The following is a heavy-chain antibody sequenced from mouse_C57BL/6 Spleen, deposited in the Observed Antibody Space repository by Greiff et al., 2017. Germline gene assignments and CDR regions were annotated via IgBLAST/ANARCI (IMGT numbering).Heavy chain of an antibody. CDR1: GYAFTNYL. V-gene: IGHV1-54*01. J-gene: IGHJ4*01. CDR3: ARRDDGYSPGAMDY. Sequence: VKLQQSGAELVRPGTSVKVSCKASGYAFTNYLIEWVKQRPGQGLEWIGVINPGSGGTNYNEKFKGKATLTADKSSSTAYMQLSRLTSEDSAVYFCARRDDGYSPGAMDYWGQGTSVTVSS. D-gene: IGHD2-3*01. CDR2: INPGSGGT.